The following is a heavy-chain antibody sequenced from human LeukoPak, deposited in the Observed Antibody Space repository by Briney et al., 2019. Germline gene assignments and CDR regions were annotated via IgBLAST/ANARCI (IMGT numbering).Heavy chain of an antibody. V-gene: IGHV3-11*06. J-gene: IGHJ4*02. Sequence: GGSLRLSCAASGFTFSDYYMSWIRQAPGKGLEWVSYISSSSSYTNYADSVKGRFTISRDNAKNSPYLQMNSLRAEDTAVYYCATGPVTRAMVRGVIDYWGQGTLVTVSS. CDR3: ATGPVTRAMVRGVIDY. CDR2: ISSSSSYT. CDR1: GFTFSDYY. D-gene: IGHD3-10*01.